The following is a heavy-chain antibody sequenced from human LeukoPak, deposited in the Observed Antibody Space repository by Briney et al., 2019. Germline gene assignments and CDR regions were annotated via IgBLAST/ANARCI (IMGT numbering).Heavy chain of an antibody. CDR1: GGSISSSSYY. D-gene: IGHD4-11*01. V-gene: IGHV4-39*07. CDR3: AREWQYQFDY. CDR2: IYYSGST. J-gene: IGHJ4*02. Sequence: SGTLSLTCTVSGGSISSSSYYWGWIRQPPGKGLEWIGSIYYSGSTYYNPSLKSRVTISVDTSKNQFSLKLSSVTAADTAVYYCAREWQYQFDYWGQGTLVTVSS.